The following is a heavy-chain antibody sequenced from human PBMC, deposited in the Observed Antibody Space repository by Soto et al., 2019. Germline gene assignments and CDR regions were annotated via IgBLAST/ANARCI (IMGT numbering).Heavy chain of an antibody. J-gene: IGHJ4*02. CDR2: IRSEPDNYAA. V-gene: IGHV3-73*01. Sequence: EVQLVESGGGLVQPGGSLKLSCAASGFTFSGSAMHWVRQASGKGLEWIGRIRSEPDNYAAAYSASVKGRFTISRDDSRYTAYLQMTSLKAEDTPVYYCTPIDYGTSVDYWGKGTLVTVSS. D-gene: IGHD3-10*01. CDR1: GFTFSGSA. CDR3: TPIDYGTSVDY.